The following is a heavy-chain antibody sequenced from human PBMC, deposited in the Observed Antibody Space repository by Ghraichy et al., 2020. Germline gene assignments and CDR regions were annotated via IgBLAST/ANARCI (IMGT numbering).Heavy chain of an antibody. Sequence: GESLNISCAASGFTFSNYWMHWVRQAPGKGLVWVSRIKSDGSSTDYADSVKGRFTISRDNAKSTLYLQMNSLRAEDTAVYYCAMIPVIGTTEIDCWGQGTLVTVSS. CDR1: GFTFSNYW. CDR3: AMIPVIGTTEIDC. J-gene: IGHJ4*02. D-gene: IGHD2-21*01. CDR2: IKSDGSST. V-gene: IGHV3-74*01.